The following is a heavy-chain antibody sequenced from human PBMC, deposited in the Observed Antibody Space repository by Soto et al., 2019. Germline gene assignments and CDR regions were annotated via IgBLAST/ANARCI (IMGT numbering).Heavy chain of an antibody. V-gene: IGHV3-13*05. CDR3: ARGSFGAGSFRAYMDV. D-gene: IGHD3-10*01. CDR1: GFTFSSYD. CDR2: IGTAGDP. J-gene: IGHJ6*03. Sequence: EVQLVESGGDLVQPGGSLRLYCAASGFTFSSYDMHWVRQAAGKGLEWVSAIGTAGDPYYTDSAKGRITISRENAQNSLFLQMNSLRAGDTAVYYCARGSFGAGSFRAYMDVWGRGTTVTVSS.